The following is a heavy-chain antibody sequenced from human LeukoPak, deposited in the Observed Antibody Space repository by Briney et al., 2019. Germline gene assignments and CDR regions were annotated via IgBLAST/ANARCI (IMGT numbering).Heavy chain of an antibody. CDR2: ISANNGNT. CDR3: AKISVDTAMVTYYYGMDV. Sequence: ASVKVSCKASGYTFTSYGISWVRQAPGQGLEWMGWISANNGNTNYAQKLQGRVTMTTDTSTSTAYMELRSLRSDDTAVYYCAKISVDTAMVTYYYGMDVWGQGTTVTVSS. D-gene: IGHD5-18*01. J-gene: IGHJ6*02. CDR1: GYTFTSYG. V-gene: IGHV1-18*01.